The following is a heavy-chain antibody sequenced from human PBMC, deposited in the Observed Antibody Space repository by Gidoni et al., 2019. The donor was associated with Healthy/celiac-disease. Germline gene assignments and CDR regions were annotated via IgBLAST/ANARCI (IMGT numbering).Heavy chain of an antibody. CDR3: AKDPGFYYYYGMDV. J-gene: IGHJ6*02. CDR1: GFTFSSYA. Sequence: EVQLLESGGGLVQPGGSLRLSCAASGFTFSSYAMSWVRQAPGKGLEWVSAIRGSGGSTYHADSVKGRFTISRDNSKNTLYLQMNSLRAEDTAVYYCAKDPGFYYYYGMDVWGQGTTVTVSS. CDR2: IRGSGGST. V-gene: IGHV3-23*01.